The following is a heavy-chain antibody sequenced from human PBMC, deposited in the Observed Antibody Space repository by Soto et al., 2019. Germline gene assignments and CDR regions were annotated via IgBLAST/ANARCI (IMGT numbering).Heavy chain of an antibody. CDR2: IIPILGTA. V-gene: IGHV1-69*01. CDR3: TSFDSNGYYPQNHY. J-gene: IGHJ4*02. CDR1: GGSFSSFS. Sequence: QVILAQSGAEVKKPGSSVKVSCKVSGGSFSSFSINWVRQAPGQRFEWMGGIIPILGTANFTQKFQNRVTFTADESTAPAYMTLSSLTSEDTAFYYCTSFDSNGYYPQNHYWGPGTQVTVSS. D-gene: IGHD3-22*01.